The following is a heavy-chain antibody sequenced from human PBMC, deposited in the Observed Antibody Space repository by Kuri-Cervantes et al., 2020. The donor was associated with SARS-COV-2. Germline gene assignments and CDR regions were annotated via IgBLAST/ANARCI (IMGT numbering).Heavy chain of an antibody. CDR1: GFTFSSYA. V-gene: IGHV3-49*04. D-gene: IGHD3-10*01. J-gene: IGHJ4*02. Sequence: GESLKISCAASGFTFSSYAMSWVRQAPGKGLEWVGFIRSKAYGGTTEYAASVKGRFTISRDDSKSIAYLQMNSLKTEDTAVYYCTRETRVQGAFDYWGQGTLVTVSS. CDR2: IRSKAYGGTT. CDR3: TRETRVQGAFDY.